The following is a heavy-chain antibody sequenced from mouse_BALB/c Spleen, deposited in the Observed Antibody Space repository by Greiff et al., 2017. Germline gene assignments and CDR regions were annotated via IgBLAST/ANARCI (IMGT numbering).Heavy chain of an antibody. D-gene: IGHD2-1*01. Sequence: EVKLVESGGGLVKPGGSLKLSCAASGFAFSSYDMSWVRQTPEKRLEWVAYISSGGGSTYYPDTVKGRFTISRDNAKNTLYLQMSSLKSEDTAMYYCARQWGTGNYGDYYAMDYWGQGTSVTVSS. CDR2: ISSGGGST. V-gene: IGHV5-12-1*01. CDR1: GFAFSSYD. J-gene: IGHJ4*01. CDR3: ARQWGTGNYGDYYAMDY.